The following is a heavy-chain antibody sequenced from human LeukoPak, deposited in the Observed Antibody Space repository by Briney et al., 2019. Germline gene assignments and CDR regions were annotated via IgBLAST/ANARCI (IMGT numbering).Heavy chain of an antibody. Sequence: PGGSLRLSCAASGFTVSSNYMSWVRQAPGKGLEWVSVIYSGGSTDYADSVKGRFTTSRDNSKNTLYLQMNSLRAEDTAVYYCARDPYGGNWFDYWGQGTLVTVSS. J-gene: IGHJ4*02. CDR2: IYSGGST. D-gene: IGHD4-23*01. V-gene: IGHV3-66*01. CDR3: ARDPYGGNWFDY. CDR1: GFTVSSNY.